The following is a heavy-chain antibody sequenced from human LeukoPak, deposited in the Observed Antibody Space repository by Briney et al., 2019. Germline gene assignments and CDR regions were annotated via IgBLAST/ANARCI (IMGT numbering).Heavy chain of an antibody. D-gene: IGHD3-22*01. Sequence: GGSLRLSCAASGFTFSSCEMNWVRQAPGKGLEWVSYISSSGSPIYYADSVKGRFTIFRDNAKNSLYLQMNSLRAEDTAVYYCARNAYYYDSSASSNYYYYYMDVWGKGTTVTISS. CDR3: ARNAYYYDSSASSNYYYYYMDV. V-gene: IGHV3-48*03. CDR1: GFTFSSCE. CDR2: ISSSGSPI. J-gene: IGHJ6*03.